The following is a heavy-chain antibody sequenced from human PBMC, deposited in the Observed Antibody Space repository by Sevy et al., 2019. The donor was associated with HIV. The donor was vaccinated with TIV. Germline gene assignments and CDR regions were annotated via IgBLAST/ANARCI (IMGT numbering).Heavy chain of an antibody. J-gene: IGHJ4*02. CDR1: GDTFTNNY. Sequence: ASVKVSCKASGDTFTNNYMHWVRQAPGQGLEWMGIIDPSAGNASYAQRFQGRVTMTRDTSTSTLYMDLKSLRSQDTAVYYCVRADPAQHFDSWGQGTLVTVSS. CDR2: IDPSAGNA. V-gene: IGHV1-46*01. CDR3: VRADPAQHFDS.